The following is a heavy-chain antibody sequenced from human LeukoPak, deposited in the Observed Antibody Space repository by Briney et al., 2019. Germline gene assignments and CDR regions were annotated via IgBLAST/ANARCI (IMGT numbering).Heavy chain of an antibody. CDR2: ISSSGSTI. Sequence: GGSLRLSCEASGFMFSDYWMSWVRQAPGRGLEWVSYISSSGSTIYYADSVKGRFTISRDNAKNSLYLQMNSLRAEDTAVYYCARDLIAVAGTWGQGTLVAVSS. J-gene: IGHJ4*02. D-gene: IGHD6-19*01. V-gene: IGHV3-11*04. CDR3: ARDLIAVAGT. CDR1: GFMFSDYW.